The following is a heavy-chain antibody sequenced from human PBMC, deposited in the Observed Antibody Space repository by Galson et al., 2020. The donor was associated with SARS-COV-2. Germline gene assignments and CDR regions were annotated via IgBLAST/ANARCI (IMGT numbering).Heavy chain of an antibody. CDR1: GFTFSNYW. CDR3: ATQEFYYGSSGYEESDYVMDV. D-gene: IGHD3-22*01. CDR2: INGDGRSR. V-gene: IGHV3-74*01. Sequence: GGSLRLSCAASGFTFSNYWMHWVRQAPGKGLVWVSRINGDGRSRTYADSVKGRFTISRDSAKNTVSLQMNSLRAEDTAVYYCATQEFYYGSSGYEESDYVMDVWGQGTTVTVSS. J-gene: IGHJ6*02.